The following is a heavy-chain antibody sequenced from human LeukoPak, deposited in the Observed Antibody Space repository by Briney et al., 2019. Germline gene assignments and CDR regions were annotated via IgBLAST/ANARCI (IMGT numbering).Heavy chain of an antibody. V-gene: IGHV1-18*01. J-gene: IGHJ5*02. D-gene: IGHD1-26*01. Sequence: ASVKVSCKASGYTFTSYGISWVRLAPGQGLEWMGWISAYNGNTNYAQKLQGRVTMTTDTSTSTAYMELRSLRSDDTAVYYCARWGIVGATRGCNWFDPWGQGTLVTVSS. CDR3: ARWGIVGATRGCNWFDP. CDR2: ISAYNGNT. CDR1: GYTFTSYG.